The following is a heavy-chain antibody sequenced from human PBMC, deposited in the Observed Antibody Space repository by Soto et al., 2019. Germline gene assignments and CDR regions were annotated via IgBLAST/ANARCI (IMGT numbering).Heavy chain of an antibody. CDR1: GCSISSGGYD. D-gene: IGHD2-2*01. J-gene: IGHJ6*02. CDR3: ARDRVDIVVVPAAMSWGYYGMDV. Sequence: PSETLSLSCTVSGCSISSGGYDWSWIRQHPGKGLEWIGYIYYSGSTYYNPSLKSRVTISVDTSKNQFSLKLSSVTAADTAVYYCARDRVDIVVVPAAMSWGYYGMDVWGQGTTVTVSS. V-gene: IGHV4-31*03. CDR2: IYYSGST.